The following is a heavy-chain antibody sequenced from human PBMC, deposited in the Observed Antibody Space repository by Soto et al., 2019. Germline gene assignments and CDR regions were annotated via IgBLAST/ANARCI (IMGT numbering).Heavy chain of an antibody. Sequence: GGSLRLSCAASGFSFNDYYMDWVRQAPGKGLEWVGRTRNKANSYTTEYAASVKGRFTISRDDSKNSLYLQMNSLKTEDTAVYYCARGDVGPRNHYYMGVWGKGTTVTVSS. V-gene: IGHV3-72*01. CDR3: ARGDVGPRNHYYMGV. CDR2: TRNKANSYTT. D-gene: IGHD1-26*01. J-gene: IGHJ6*03. CDR1: GFSFNDYY.